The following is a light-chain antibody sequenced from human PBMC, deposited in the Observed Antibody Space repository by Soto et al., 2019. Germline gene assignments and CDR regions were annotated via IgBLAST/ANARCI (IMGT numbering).Light chain of an antibody. CDR3: HQYNHWLTWT. V-gene: IGKV3-15*01. J-gene: IGKJ1*01. Sequence: EIVMTQSQATLSLYPGQRATRSCRASQSVSSKLAWYQQRPGQAPRLLIYSASTRATGIPARFSGSGSGTEFTLTISSLQSEDFAVYYCHQYNHWLTWTFGQGTKVDIK. CDR1: QSVSSK. CDR2: SAS.